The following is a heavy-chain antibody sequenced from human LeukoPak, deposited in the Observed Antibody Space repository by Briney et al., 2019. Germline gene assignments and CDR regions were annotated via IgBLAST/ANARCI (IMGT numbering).Heavy chain of an antibody. CDR2: IIPILGIA. V-gene: IGHV1-69*04. Sequence: SVKVSCKASGGTFSSYAISWVRQAPRQGLEWMGTIIPILGIANYAQKFQGRVTITADKSTSTAYMELSRLRSDDTAVYYCARGYSYGYQYYFDYWGQGTLVTVSS. D-gene: IGHD5-18*01. CDR3: ARGYSYGYQYYFDY. CDR1: GGTFSSYA. J-gene: IGHJ4*02.